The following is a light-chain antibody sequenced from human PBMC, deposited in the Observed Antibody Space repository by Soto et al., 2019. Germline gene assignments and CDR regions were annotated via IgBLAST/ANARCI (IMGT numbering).Light chain of an antibody. CDR2: EGS. Sequence: DIQMTQSPSTMSASVGDRVTITCRASQSISSWLAWYRQKPGEAPKLLISEGSTCERGVPSRFSGSGSGTEFTLTISSLQPDDFAPFYCQQYNTFSRTFGQGTKVEVK. CDR3: QQYNTFSRT. V-gene: IGKV1-5*03. J-gene: IGKJ1*01. CDR1: QSISSW.